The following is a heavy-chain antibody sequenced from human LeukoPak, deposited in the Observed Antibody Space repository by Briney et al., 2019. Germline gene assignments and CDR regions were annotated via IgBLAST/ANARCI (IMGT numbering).Heavy chain of an antibody. CDR3: APRYSSSWGTWFDP. Sequence: SETLSLTCAVYGGSFSGYYWSWIRQPPGKGLGLIGEINDSGSTNYNPSLKSRVTISVDTSKNQFSLKLSSVTAADTAVYYCAPRYSSSWGTWFDPWGQGTLVTVSS. CDR2: INDSGST. V-gene: IGHV4-34*01. D-gene: IGHD6-13*01. CDR1: GGSFSGYY. J-gene: IGHJ5*02.